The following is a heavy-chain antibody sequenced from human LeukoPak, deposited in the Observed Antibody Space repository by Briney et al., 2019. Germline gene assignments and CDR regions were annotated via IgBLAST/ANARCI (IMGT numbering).Heavy chain of an antibody. CDR2: FSGISGSGDTT. V-gene: IGHV3-23*01. D-gene: IGHD2-8*01. J-gene: IGHJ4*02. CDR3: VSRPYCINGICYERYYFDY. CDR1: GFTFSVYA. Sequence: GGSLRLSCAASGFTFSVYAMSWVRQAPGKGLQWVSGFSGISGSGDTTQYADSVRGRFTISRDNSKNTLYLKMNSLRAEDTAVYYCVSRPYCINGICYERYYFDYWGQGTLVTVSS.